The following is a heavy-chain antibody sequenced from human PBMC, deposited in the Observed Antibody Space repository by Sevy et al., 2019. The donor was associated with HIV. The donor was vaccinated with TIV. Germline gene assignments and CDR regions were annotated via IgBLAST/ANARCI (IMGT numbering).Heavy chain of an antibody. CDR3: ARVVGCSSTSCYARPHWFDP. D-gene: IGHD2-2*01. J-gene: IGHJ5*02. Sequence: GGSLRLSCAASGFTFSSYAMHWVRQAPGKGLEWVAVISYDGSNKYYADSVKGRFTISRDNSKNTRYLQMNSLRAEDTAVYYCARVVGCSSTSCYARPHWFDPWGQGTLVTVSS. CDR2: ISYDGSNK. CDR1: GFTFSSYA. V-gene: IGHV3-30*04.